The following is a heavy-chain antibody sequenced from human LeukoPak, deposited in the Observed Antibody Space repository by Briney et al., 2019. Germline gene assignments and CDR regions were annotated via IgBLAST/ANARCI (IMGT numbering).Heavy chain of an antibody. V-gene: IGHV4-59*01. CDR1: GGSISSYY. J-gene: IGHJ3*02. CDR3: ARGRAHLLDDAFDI. Sequence: PSETLSLTCTVSGGSISSYYWSWIRQPPGKGLEWIGYIYYSGSTNYNPSLKSRVTISVDTSKNQFSLKLSSVTAADTAVYYCARGRAHLLDDAFDIWGQGTMVTVSS. CDR2: IYYSGST. D-gene: IGHD2-15*01.